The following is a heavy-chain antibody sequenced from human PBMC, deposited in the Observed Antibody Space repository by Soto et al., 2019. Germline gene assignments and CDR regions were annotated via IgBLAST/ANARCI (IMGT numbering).Heavy chain of an antibody. D-gene: IGHD1-26*01. CDR2: IYHSGST. Sequence: PSETLSLTCAVSGGSISSGGYSWSWIRQPPGKGLEWIGYIYHSGSTYYNPSLKSRVTISVDRSKNQFSLKLSSVTAADTAVYYWVGGPGGSRNYWGQGTLVTVSS. CDR3: VGGPGGSRNY. J-gene: IGHJ4*02. CDR1: GGSISSGGYS. V-gene: IGHV4-30-2*01.